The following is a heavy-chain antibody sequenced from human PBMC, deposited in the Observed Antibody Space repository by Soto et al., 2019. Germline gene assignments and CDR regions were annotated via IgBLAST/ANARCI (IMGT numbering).Heavy chain of an antibody. J-gene: IGHJ6*02. CDR2: IYISGNI. Sequence: QVQLQESGPGLVKPSETLSLSCTVSGDSVSSYYWSWIRQLPGRGLEWIGYIYISGNINYNPTLKSGVTISRDTSKNQFSLNLKSVTAADTAVYYCARGVLRYYHYGMDVWGQGTTVTVSS. CDR1: GDSVSSYY. CDR3: ARGVLRYYHYGMDV. V-gene: IGHV4-59*02.